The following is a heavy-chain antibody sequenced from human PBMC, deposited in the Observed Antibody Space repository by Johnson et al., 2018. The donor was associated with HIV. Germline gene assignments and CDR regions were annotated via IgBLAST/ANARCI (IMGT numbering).Heavy chain of an antibody. CDR3: AKDGGSGDAFDS. V-gene: IGHV3-23*04. CDR1: GFTFSSYA. Sequence: VQSVESGGGVVQPGRSLRLSCAASGFTFSSYALSWVRQALGNGLEWVSAIRGSGGSTYYADSLQCRFNISRDNSKNTLYLQMNSLRAEDTAVYYCAKDGGSGDAFDSWGQGTMVTVSS. J-gene: IGHJ3*02. D-gene: IGHD6-25*01. CDR2: IRGSGGST.